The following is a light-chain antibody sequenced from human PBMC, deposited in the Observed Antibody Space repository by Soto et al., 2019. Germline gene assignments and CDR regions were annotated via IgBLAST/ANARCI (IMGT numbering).Light chain of an antibody. CDR3: SSYTSSSTRE. CDR2: DVS. Sequence: QSALTQPASVSGSPGQSITISCTGTSSDVGGYNYVSWYQQHPGKAPKLMIYDVSNRPSGVSNRFSGSKSGNTASLTISGLQAEDEADYYCSSYTSSSTREIGGGTMLTVL. J-gene: IGLJ2*01. CDR1: SSDVGGYNY. V-gene: IGLV2-14*01.